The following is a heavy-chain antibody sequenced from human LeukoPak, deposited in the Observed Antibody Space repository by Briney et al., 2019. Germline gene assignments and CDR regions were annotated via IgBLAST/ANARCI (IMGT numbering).Heavy chain of an antibody. CDR1: GFTFSKYG. Sequence: GGSLRLSCAASGFTFSKYGVSWVRQAPGKGLEWVSGISGSGGTTYYADSVKGRFTISRDNSKNTLYLQVISLTAEDTAVYYCARRAGAYSHPYDYWGQGTLVTVSS. D-gene: IGHD4/OR15-4a*01. V-gene: IGHV3-23*01. J-gene: IGHJ4*02. CDR2: ISGSGGTT. CDR3: ARRAGAYSHPYDY.